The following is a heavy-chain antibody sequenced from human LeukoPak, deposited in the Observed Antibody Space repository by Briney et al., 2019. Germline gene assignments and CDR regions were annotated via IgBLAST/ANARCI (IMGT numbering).Heavy chain of an antibody. V-gene: IGHV3-74*01. J-gene: IGHJ3*01. CDR3: ARDGGYCSSTSCYLGV. CDR1: GFTFSSYW. D-gene: IGHD2-2*01. Sequence: QPGGSLRLSCAASGFTFSSYWMHWVRQAPGKGLVWVSRINTDGSSTSYADSVKGRFTISRDNAKNSLYLQMDSLRAEDTAVYYCARDGGYCSSTSCYLGVWGQGTMVTVSS. CDR2: INTDGSST.